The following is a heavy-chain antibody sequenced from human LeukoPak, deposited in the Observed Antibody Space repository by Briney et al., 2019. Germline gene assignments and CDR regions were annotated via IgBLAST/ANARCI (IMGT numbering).Heavy chain of an antibody. CDR1: GFTFSSYA. V-gene: IGHV3-23*01. J-gene: IGHJ4*02. CDR3: AKLDTAMVTPDY. Sequence: PGGPLRLSCAASGFTFSSYAMSWVRQAPGKGLEWVSAISGSGGSTYYADSVKGRFTISRDNSKNTLYLQMNSLRAEDTAVYYCAKLDTAMVTPDYWGQGTLVTVSS. D-gene: IGHD5-18*01. CDR2: ISGSGGST.